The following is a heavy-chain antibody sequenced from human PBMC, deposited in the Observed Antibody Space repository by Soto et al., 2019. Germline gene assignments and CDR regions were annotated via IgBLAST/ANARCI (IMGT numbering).Heavy chain of an antibody. CDR2: ISYDGDHK. CDR1: GFSFSTYA. V-gene: IGHV3-30-3*01. CDR3: ALFSYQRYYSGSGHFDY. D-gene: IGHD3-10*01. J-gene: IGHJ4*02. Sequence: PGGSLRLSCAASGFSFSTYAMHWVRQTPGKGLEWVAVISYDGDHKYYTDSVKGRFTISRDNSKNTLYLLMNSLRSEDTAIYYYALFSYQRYYSGSGHFDYWGQGALVTVSS.